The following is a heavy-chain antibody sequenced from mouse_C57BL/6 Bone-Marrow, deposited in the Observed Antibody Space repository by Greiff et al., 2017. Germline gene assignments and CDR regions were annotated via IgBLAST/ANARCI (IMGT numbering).Heavy chain of an antibody. CDR1: GYTFTNYC. V-gene: IGHV1-26*01. CDR3: SRSGFVTTVVATDY. J-gene: IGHJ2*01. Sequence: VQLQQPGPELVKPGASVKISCKASGYTFTNYCMNWVKQSPGKGLEWIGDINPNNGGTSYNQKFKGKARLTVDKSSSTAYMELRSLTAEDSAVYHCSRSGFVTTVVATDYWGQGTTLTVSS. CDR2: INPNNGGT. D-gene: IGHD1-1*01.